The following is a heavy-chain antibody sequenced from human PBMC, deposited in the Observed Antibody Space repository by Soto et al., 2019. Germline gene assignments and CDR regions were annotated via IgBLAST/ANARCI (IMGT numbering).Heavy chain of an antibody. CDR1: GFTFSSYW. J-gene: IGHJ6*02. CDR3: ARELTPDYVWGSFFRYYYGMDG. CDR2: IKQDGSEK. V-gene: IGHV3-7*01. Sequence: EVQLVESGGGLVQPGGSLRLSCAASGFTFSSYWMSWVRQAPGKGLEWVANIKQDGSEKYYVDSVKGRFTISRDNAKNSLYLQMNSLRAEDTAVYYCARELTPDYVWGSFFRYYYGMDGWGQGTTVTVSS. D-gene: IGHD3-16*01.